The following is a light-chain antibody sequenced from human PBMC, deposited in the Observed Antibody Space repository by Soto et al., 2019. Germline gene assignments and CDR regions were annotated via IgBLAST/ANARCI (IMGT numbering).Light chain of an antibody. CDR3: HQYYSAPWT. J-gene: IGKJ1*01. Sequence: DNVMTQSPDSLAVSLGERATINCKSSQSVLYSSNNKNYLAWYQQKAGQPPNLIIYWASTRKSGVPDRFGGSGSGTDFTLTISSLQAEDVAVYSCHQYYSAPWTFGQGTRVELK. CDR2: WAS. V-gene: IGKV4-1*01. CDR1: QSVLYSSNNKNY.